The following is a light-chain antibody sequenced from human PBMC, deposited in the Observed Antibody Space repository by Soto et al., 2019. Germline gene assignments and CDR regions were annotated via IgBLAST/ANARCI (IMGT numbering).Light chain of an antibody. CDR2: AAS. J-gene: IGKJ1*01. V-gene: IGKV1-39*01. CDR3: QQSYSTPWT. CDR1: QSISNY. Sequence: DLQMTQSPSSLSASVGDRVTIPCRASQSISNYLSWYQQIPGKAPKLLIYAASTLRSGVSSRFSGSGSGTDFTLTTSSLQPEDFATYYCQQSYSTPWTFGQGTKVEIK.